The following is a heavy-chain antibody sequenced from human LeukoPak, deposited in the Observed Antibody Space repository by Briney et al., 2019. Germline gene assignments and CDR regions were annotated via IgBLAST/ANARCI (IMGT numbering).Heavy chain of an antibody. V-gene: IGHV4-31*03. CDR3: ARANSYDSSGRLYGMDV. J-gene: IGHJ6*02. CDR1: GGSISSGGYY. Sequence: SETLSLTCTVSGGSISSGGYYWSWIRQHPGKGLEWIGYIYYSGSTYHNPSLKSRVTIPVDTSKNQFSLKLSSVTAADTAVYYCARANSYDSSGRLYGMDVWGQGTTVTVSS. D-gene: IGHD3-22*01. CDR2: IYYSGST.